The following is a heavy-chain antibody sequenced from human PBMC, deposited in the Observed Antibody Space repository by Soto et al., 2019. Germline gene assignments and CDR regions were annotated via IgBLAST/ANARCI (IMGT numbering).Heavy chain of an antibody. J-gene: IGHJ4*02. CDR3: ARGFHWAFDC. CDR1: GDSVSSNNIA. CDR2: TYYRSKWYD. Sequence: QVQLQQSGPGLVKPSQTLSLTCAISGDSVSSNNIAWHWIRQSPSRGLEWLGRTYYRSKWYDNYAVFVKSRITINPDTSKNQFSLQLNSVTPEDTAVYFCARGFHWAFDCWGLGTLVTVSS. D-gene: IGHD3-9*01. V-gene: IGHV6-1*01.